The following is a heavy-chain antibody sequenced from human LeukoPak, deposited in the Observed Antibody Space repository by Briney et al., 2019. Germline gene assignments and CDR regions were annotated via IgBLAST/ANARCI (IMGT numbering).Heavy chain of an antibody. J-gene: IGHJ4*02. CDR3: ARGGYGDFDY. Sequence: SETLSLTCTVSGGSISSYYWSWIRQPAGKGLKWIGRIYTSGSTNYNPSLKSRVTMSVDTSKNQFSLKLSSVTAADTAVYYCARGGYGDFDYWGQGTLVTVSS. V-gene: IGHV4-4*07. CDR1: GGSISSYY. CDR2: IYTSGST. D-gene: IGHD4-17*01.